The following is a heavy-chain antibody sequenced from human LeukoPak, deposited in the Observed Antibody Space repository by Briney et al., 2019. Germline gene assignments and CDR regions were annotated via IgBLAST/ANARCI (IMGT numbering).Heavy chain of an antibody. J-gene: IGHJ4*02. CDR2: MFHGGTT. CDR1: GGSITSSNYY. Sequence: SETLSLTCTVSGGSITSSNYYWGWIRQPPGKGLEWMGSMFHGGTTYYNPSLESRLTISVDTSKNQFSLKLSSVTAADTAVYYCASEGSSGYVDYWGQGTLVTVSS. D-gene: IGHD5-12*01. V-gene: IGHV4-39*01. CDR3: ASEGSSGYVDY.